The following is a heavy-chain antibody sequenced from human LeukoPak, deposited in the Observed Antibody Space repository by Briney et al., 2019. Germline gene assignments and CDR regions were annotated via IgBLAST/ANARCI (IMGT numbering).Heavy chain of an antibody. Sequence: SETLSLTWTVSGGSISSYYWSWIRQPRGKGLEWIGYIYYSGSTNYNPSLKSRVTISVDTSKNQFSLKLSSVTAADTAVYYCAGGIRLWEDYRGQGTLVTVSS. J-gene: IGHJ4*02. CDR1: GGSISSYY. D-gene: IGHD5-18*01. CDR2: IYYSGST. V-gene: IGHV4-59*08. CDR3: AGGIRLWEDY.